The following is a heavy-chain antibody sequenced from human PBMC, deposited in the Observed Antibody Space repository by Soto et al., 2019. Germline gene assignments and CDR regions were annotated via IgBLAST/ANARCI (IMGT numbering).Heavy chain of an antibody. CDR1: GYTFKTYY. CDR3: ATDNSNYFDF. V-gene: IGHV1-18*01. D-gene: IGHD4-4*01. CDR2: ISTYNGNT. Sequence: GASVKVSCKASGYTFKTYYIRWLRQAPGQGLEWIGWISTYNGNTNYVPKFQGRITMTTDTSTRTAYMELRSLRSDDTALYFSATDNSNYFDFWGQGTPVTV. J-gene: IGHJ4*02.